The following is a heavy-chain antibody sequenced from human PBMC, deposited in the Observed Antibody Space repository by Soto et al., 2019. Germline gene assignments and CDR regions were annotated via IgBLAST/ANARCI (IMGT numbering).Heavy chain of an antibody. CDR2: FYYSGST. J-gene: IGHJ6*02. V-gene: IGHV4-31*03. D-gene: IGHD2-15*01. CDR1: GGSISSGGYY. Sequence: SETLSLTCTVSGGSISSGGYYWSWIRQHPGKGLEWIGYFYYSGSTYYNPSLKSRVTISVDTSKNQFSLKLSSVTAADTAVYYCARVRGLGYCSGGSCYSGYYYGMDVWGQGTTVTVSS. CDR3: ARVRGLGYCSGGSCYSGYYYGMDV.